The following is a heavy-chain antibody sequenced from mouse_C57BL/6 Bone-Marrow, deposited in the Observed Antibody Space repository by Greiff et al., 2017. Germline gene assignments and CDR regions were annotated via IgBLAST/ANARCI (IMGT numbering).Heavy chain of an antibody. CDR3: ARSRDYYLYFDV. Sequence: QVQLQQPGAELVKPGASVKLSCKASGYTFTSYWMHWVKQRPGRGLEWIGRIDPNSGGTKYNEKFKSKATLTVDKPSSTASMQLSSLTSEGSAVYYCARSRDYYLYFDVWDTGTTVTVSS. J-gene: IGHJ1*03. CDR2: IDPNSGGT. D-gene: IGHD2-4*01. V-gene: IGHV1-72*01. CDR1: GYTFTSYW.